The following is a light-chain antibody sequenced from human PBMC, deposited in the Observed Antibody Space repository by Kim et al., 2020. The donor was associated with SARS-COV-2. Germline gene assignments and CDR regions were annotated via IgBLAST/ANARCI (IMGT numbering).Light chain of an antibody. CDR2: ESS. Sequence: DIQMTQSPSTLSASVGDRVTISCRASQSISSWLAWYQQKPGKAPNLLIYESSSLESGVPSRFSGSGSGTEFTLTIISLRPDDFATYYCQQYNSYPLTFGGGTKVDIK. CDR1: QSISSW. J-gene: IGKJ4*01. CDR3: QQYNSYPLT. V-gene: IGKV1-5*03.